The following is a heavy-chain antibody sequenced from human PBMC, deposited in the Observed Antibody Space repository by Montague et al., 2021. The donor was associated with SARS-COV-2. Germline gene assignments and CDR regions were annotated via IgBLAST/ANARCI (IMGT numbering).Heavy chain of an antibody. CDR1: GFIFTNYG. D-gene: IGHD1-14*01. V-gene: IGHV3-23*01. Sequence: SLRLSCAASGFIFTNYGMNWVRRAPGKGLESVAGISGFGGGTYYSDSVRGRFTISRATSNSTLFLPMDGLSAEDTAIYYCAKSFSGTRNGFDIWGQGTLVTVSS. CDR2: ISGFGGGT. CDR3: AKSFSGTRNGFDI. J-gene: IGHJ4*02.